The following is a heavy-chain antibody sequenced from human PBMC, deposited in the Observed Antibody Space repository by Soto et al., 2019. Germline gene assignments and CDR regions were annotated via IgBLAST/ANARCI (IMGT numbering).Heavy chain of an antibody. D-gene: IGHD6-19*01. CDR2: ISYDGSNK. CDR3: VKDGSSGWPYYYGMDV. V-gene: IGHV3-30*18. Sequence: PVGSLRLSGAASGFTFSSYGMHWVRQAPGKGLEWVAVISYDGSNKYYADSVKGRFTISRDNSKNTLYLQMSSLRAEDTAVYYCVKDGSSGWPYYYGMDVWGQGTTVTVSS. CDR1: GFTFSSYG. J-gene: IGHJ6*02.